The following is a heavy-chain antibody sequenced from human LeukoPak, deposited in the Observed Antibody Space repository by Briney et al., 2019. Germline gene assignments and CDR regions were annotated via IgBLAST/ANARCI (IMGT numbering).Heavy chain of an antibody. Sequence: ASVKVSCKASGYTFTSYGISWVRQAPGQGLEWMGWISACNGNTNYAQKLQGRVTMTTDTSTSTAYMELRSLRSDDTAVYYCARDLGYCSGGSCYTWFDPWGRGTLVTVSS. D-gene: IGHD2-15*01. CDR1: GYTFTSYG. V-gene: IGHV1-18*01. CDR3: ARDLGYCSGGSCYTWFDP. CDR2: ISACNGNT. J-gene: IGHJ5*02.